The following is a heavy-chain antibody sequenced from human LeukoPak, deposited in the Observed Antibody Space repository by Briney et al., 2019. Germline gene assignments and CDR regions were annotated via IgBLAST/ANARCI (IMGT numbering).Heavy chain of an antibody. Sequence: GGSLRLSCAASGFTVSSNYMSWVRQAPGKGLEWVSVIYSGGSTYYADSVKGRFTISRDNSKNTLYLQMNSLRAEDTAVYYCARDSYYDLFAFDIWGQGTMVTVSS. V-gene: IGHV3-53*01. CDR1: GFTVSSNY. D-gene: IGHD1-26*01. CDR2: IYSGGST. J-gene: IGHJ3*02. CDR3: ARDSYYDLFAFDI.